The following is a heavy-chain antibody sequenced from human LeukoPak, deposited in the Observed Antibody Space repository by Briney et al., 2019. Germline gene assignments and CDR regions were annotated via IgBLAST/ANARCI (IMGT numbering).Heavy chain of an antibody. CDR2: ISSSSSYI. CDR1: GFTFSSYS. CDR3: AREPLGYCSGGSCYTFDY. J-gene: IGHJ4*02. D-gene: IGHD2-15*01. Sequence: PGGSLRLSCAASGFTFSSYSMNWVRQAPGKGLEWVSSISSSSSYIYYADSVKGRFTIPRDNAKNSLYLQMNSLRAEDTAVYYCAREPLGYCSGGSCYTFDYWGQGTLVTVSS. V-gene: IGHV3-21*01.